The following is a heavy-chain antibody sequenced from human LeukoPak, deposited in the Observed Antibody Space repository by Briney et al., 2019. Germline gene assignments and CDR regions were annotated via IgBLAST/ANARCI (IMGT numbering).Heavy chain of an antibody. CDR3: AKDPGGDCSSTSCYASYYYGMDV. Sequence: GGSPRLSCAASGFTFSSYGMHWVRQAPGKGLEWVAFIRYDGSNKYYADSVKGRFTISRDNSKNTLYLQMNSPRAEDTAVYYCAKDPGGDCSSTSCYASYYYGMDVWGQGTTVTVSS. V-gene: IGHV3-30*02. CDR2: IRYDGSNK. D-gene: IGHD2-2*01. CDR1: GFTFSSYG. J-gene: IGHJ6*02.